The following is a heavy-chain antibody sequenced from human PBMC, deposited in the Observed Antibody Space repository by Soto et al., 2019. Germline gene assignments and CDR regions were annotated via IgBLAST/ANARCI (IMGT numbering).Heavy chain of an antibody. J-gene: IGHJ4*02. V-gene: IGHV4-34*01. Sequence: SETLSLTCAVYGGSLSGYYWSWIRQPPGKGLEWIGEINHSGSTNYNPSLESRVTISVDTSKNQFSLKLSSVTAADTAVYYCARMGRFGGVIGYWGQGTLVTVSS. CDR1: GGSLSGYY. CDR2: INHSGST. D-gene: IGHD3-16*01. CDR3: ARMGRFGGVIGY.